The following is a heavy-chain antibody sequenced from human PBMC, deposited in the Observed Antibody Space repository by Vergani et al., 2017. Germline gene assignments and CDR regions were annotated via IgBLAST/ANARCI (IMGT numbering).Heavy chain of an antibody. CDR1: GSPSPSYY. J-gene: IGHJ5*02. V-gene: IGHV1-46*01. CDR2: INLSVGST. CDR3: GGRRIAVAGNWFDG. Sequence: QVQLVQSGAEVKKPGASVTVSCKASGSPSPSYYMHWVRPGPGQGLEWMVIINLSVGSTSYPPKFQVRVTMTRETSTSTVYMGLSSLRSEATPVHYCGGRRIAVAGNWFDGWGQGTLVTVSS. D-gene: IGHD6-19*01.